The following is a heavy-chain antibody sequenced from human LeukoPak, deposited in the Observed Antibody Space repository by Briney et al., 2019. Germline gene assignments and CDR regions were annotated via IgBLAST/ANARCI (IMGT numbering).Heavy chain of an antibody. CDR2: IFHSGTT. J-gene: IGHJ4*02. CDR1: GGSIIDNSFY. CDR3: ARLTDS. V-gene: IGHV4-39*01. Sequence: SETLSLTCTVTGGSIIDNSFYWGWSRQPPGKGLEWIGRIFHSGTTNYNPSLERRVTIAVDTSKNQFSLRLTSVTAADTALYYCARLTDSWGQGTLVTVSS.